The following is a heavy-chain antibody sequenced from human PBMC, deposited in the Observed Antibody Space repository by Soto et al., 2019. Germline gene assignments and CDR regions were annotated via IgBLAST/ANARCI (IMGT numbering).Heavy chain of an antibody. CDR3: ARLPVVVIALGYFDP. CDR2: VYYTGFT. Sequence: QLQLQESGPGLVKPSETLSLTCTVSGDSISSSYYWGWVRQPPGKGLECIGAVYYTGFTYYNPSLKSRLTISLDTSKNQFSLRLSSVTAADTAIYSCARLPVVVIALGYFDPWGPGTLVTVSS. CDR1: GDSISSSYY. J-gene: IGHJ5*02. D-gene: IGHD2-21*01. V-gene: IGHV4-39*01.